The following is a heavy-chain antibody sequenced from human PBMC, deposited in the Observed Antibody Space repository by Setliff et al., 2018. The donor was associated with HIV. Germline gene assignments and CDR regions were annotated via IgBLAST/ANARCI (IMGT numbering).Heavy chain of an antibody. CDR1: EDTLPELS. V-gene: IGHV1-24*01. CDR2: FDPESGET. Sequence: ASVKVSCKVSEDTLPELSMHWVRQAPGKGREWMGGFDPESGETIYARKFQGRVTMTEDTSTDTAYMELSSLTSEDTAIYYCATLGDLGIVAQYAFDIWGQGTMVTVSS. D-gene: IGHD5-12*01. J-gene: IGHJ3*02. CDR3: ATLGDLGIVAQYAFDI.